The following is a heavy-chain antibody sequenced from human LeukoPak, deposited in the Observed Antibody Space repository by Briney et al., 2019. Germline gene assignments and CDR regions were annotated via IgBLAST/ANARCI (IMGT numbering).Heavy chain of an antibody. CDR3: ARVFQGGEWLLGGLDY. D-gene: IGHD3-3*01. J-gene: IGHJ4*02. CDR2: IYYSGST. CDR1: GGSISSSSYY. Sequence: PSETLSLTCTVSGGSISSSSYYWGWIRQPPGKGLEWIGSIYYSGSTYYNPSLKSRVTISVDTSKNQFSLKLSSVTAADTAVYYCARVFQGGEWLLGGLDYWGQGTLVTVSS. V-gene: IGHV4-39*07.